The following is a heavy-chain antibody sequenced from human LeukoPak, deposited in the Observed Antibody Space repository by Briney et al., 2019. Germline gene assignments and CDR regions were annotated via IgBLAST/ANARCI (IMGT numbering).Heavy chain of an antibody. Sequence: ASVKVSCKASGYTFTGYYMHWVRQAPGKGLEWMGDFDPEEGETIYAQKFQGRVTMTEDTSTDTAYMELSSLRSEDTAVYYCAADLQLLPFWGQGTLVTVSS. CDR3: AADLQLLPF. J-gene: IGHJ1*01. D-gene: IGHD1-26*01. CDR2: FDPEEGET. CDR1: GYTFTGYY. V-gene: IGHV1-24*01.